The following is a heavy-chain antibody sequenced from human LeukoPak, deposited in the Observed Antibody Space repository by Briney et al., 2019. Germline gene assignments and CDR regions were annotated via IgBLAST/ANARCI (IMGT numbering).Heavy chain of an antibody. D-gene: IGHD3-9*01. V-gene: IGHV1-69*13. CDR2: IIPIFGTA. J-gene: IGHJ4*02. Sequence: SVKVSCKAPGGTFSSYAISWVRQAPGQGLEWMGGIIPIFGTANYAQKFQGRVTISADESTSTAYMELSSLRSEDTAVYYCARGAYFDWSRLDYWGQGTLVTVSS. CDR3: ARGAYFDWSRLDY. CDR1: GGTFSSYA.